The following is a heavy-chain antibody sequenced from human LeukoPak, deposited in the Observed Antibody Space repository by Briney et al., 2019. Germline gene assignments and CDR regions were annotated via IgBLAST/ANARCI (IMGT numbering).Heavy chain of an antibody. Sequence: PGGSLRLSCAASGFTFSSYAMSWVRQAPGKGLEWVSAISGSGGSTYYADSVKGRFTISRDNSKNTLYLQMNSLRAEDTAVYYCANMVEVATFGDDFDYWGQGTLVTVSS. D-gene: IGHD5-12*01. CDR1: GFTFSSYA. CDR2: ISGSGGST. J-gene: IGHJ4*02. V-gene: IGHV3-23*01. CDR3: ANMVEVATFGDDFDY.